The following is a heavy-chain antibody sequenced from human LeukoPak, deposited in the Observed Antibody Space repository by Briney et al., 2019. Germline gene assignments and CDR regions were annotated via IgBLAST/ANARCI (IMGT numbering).Heavy chain of an antibody. V-gene: IGHV1-2*02. CDR3: ARHSSWYGVDP. Sequence: AAVTVSCTASGYTFTGYYMHWVRQAPGQGLEWMGWINPNSGGTNYAQKFQGRVTMTRDTSISTAYMELSRLRSDDTAVYYCARHSSWYGVDPRGQGTLGNVSS. J-gene: IGHJ5*02. CDR1: GYTFTGYY. D-gene: IGHD6-13*01. CDR2: INPNSGGT.